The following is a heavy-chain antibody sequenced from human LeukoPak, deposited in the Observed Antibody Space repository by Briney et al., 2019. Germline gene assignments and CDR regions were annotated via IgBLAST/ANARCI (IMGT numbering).Heavy chain of an antibody. J-gene: IGHJ5*02. CDR2: NHDSGTT. CDR1: GDSMSSYF. Sequence: TSETLSLICTVSGDSMSSYFWSWIRQPPGEGLEWIAYNHDSGTTNYNPSLKGRVTTSIDTSKNQFSLKLNSVTPADTAVYYCARSRGGFGDYGSWFDPWGQGTLVTVSS. CDR3: ARSRGGFGDYGSWFDP. V-gene: IGHV4-59*01. D-gene: IGHD4-17*01.